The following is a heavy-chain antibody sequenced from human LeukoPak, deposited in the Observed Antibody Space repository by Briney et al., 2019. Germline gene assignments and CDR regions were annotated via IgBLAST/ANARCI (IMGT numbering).Heavy chain of an antibody. CDR1: GYTFTGYY. CDR2: INPNSGGT. CDR3: ARVGGGDWFDP. J-gene: IGHJ5*02. V-gene: IGHV1-2*02. Sequence: AAVKVSCKASGYTFTGYYMHRVRQAPGQGLEWMGWINPNSGGTNYAQKLQGRVTMTTDTSTSTAYMELRSLRSDDTAVYYCARVGGGDWFDPWGQGTLVTASS. D-gene: IGHD2-15*01.